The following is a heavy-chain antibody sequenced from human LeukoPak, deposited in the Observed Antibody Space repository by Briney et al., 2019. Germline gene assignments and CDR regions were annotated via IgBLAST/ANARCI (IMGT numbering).Heavy chain of an antibody. CDR1: GGSISSSNW. CDR2: IYHSGSA. CDR3: ARDCKERSGYRDAVGV. J-gene: IGHJ3*01. D-gene: IGHD3-22*01. Sequence: SETLSLTCAVSGGSISSSNWWIWVRQPPGKGLEWIGEIYHSGSANYTPSLKSRVTMLVDKSKNQFSLMLSSLTAADTAVYYCARDCKERSGYRDAVGVWGQGTMGTVSS. V-gene: IGHV4-4*02.